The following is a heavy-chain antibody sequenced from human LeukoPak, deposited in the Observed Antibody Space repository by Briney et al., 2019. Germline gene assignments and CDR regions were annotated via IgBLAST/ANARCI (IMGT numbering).Heavy chain of an antibody. V-gene: IGHV4-59*12. Sequence: SETLSLTCTVSGGSISSYYWSWIRQPPGKGLEWIGYIYYSGGTNYNPSLKSRVTISVDTSKNQFSLKLSSVTAADTAVYYCARTELRGNWFDPWGQGTLVTVSS. CDR2: IYYSGGT. CDR3: ARTELRGNWFDP. D-gene: IGHD1-14*01. CDR1: GGSISSYY. J-gene: IGHJ5*02.